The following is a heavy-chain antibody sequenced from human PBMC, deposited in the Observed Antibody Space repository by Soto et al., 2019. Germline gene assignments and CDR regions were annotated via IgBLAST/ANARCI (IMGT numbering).Heavy chain of an antibody. Sequence: PSETLSLTCTVSGCSIISSSYYWVLIRQPPGKGLEWIGSIYYSGSTYYNPSLKSRVTISVDTSKNQFSLKLSSVTAADTAVYYCARMISRIAAAGDFDYWGQGTLVTVSS. J-gene: IGHJ4*02. CDR3: ARMISRIAAAGDFDY. V-gene: IGHV4-39*01. CDR1: GCSIISSSYY. CDR2: IYYSGST. D-gene: IGHD6-13*01.